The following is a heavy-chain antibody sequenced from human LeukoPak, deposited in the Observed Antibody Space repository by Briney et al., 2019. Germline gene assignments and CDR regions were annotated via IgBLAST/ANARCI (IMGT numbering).Heavy chain of an antibody. CDR2: INPNSGGT. Sequence: ASVKVSCKASGYTFTSYYMHWVRQAPGQGLEWMGWINPNSGGTNYAQKFQGRVTMTRDTSISTAYMELSRLRSDDTAVYYCANINWNNQEAFDIWGQGTMVTVSS. CDR1: GYTFTSYY. J-gene: IGHJ3*02. D-gene: IGHD1/OR15-1a*01. CDR3: ANINWNNQEAFDI. V-gene: IGHV1-2*02.